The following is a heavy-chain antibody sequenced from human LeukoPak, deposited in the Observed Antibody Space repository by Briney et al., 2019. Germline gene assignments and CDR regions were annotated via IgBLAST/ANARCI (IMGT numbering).Heavy chain of an antibody. Sequence: ASVKVSCKASGYTFTSYYMHWVRQAPGQGLEWMGIINPSGGSTSYAQKFQGRVTMTRDTSTSTVYMELRSLRSDDTVVYYCARAGYCSGGSCPWVWFDPWGQGTLVTVSS. V-gene: IGHV1-46*01. CDR2: INPSGGST. J-gene: IGHJ5*02. CDR1: GYTFTSYY. CDR3: ARAGYCSGGSCPWVWFDP. D-gene: IGHD2-15*01.